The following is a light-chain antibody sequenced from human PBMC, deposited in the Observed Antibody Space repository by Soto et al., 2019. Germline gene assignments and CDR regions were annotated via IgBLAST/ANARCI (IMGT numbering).Light chain of an antibody. J-gene: IGLJ1*01. Sequence: QSVLTQPRSVSGSHGQSVTISFTGTSSDVGGYNYVSWYQQHPGKAPKLMIYDVSKRPSGVPDRFSGSKSGNTASLTISGLQAEDEADYYCCSYAGSYTFEVFGTGTKVTVL. CDR1: SSDVGGYNY. V-gene: IGLV2-11*01. CDR2: DVS. CDR3: CSYAGSYTFEV.